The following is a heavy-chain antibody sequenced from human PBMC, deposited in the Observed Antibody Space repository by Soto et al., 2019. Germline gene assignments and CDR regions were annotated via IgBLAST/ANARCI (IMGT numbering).Heavy chain of an antibody. CDR2: INPSTGTT. CDR1: GYTFTSYY. D-gene: IGHD2-15*01. CDR3: ARDLVPYY. V-gene: IGHV1-46*01. Sequence: RASVKVSCNASGYTFTSYYLHWVRQAPGQGLEWMAIINPSTGTTTYAQKFQGRVTMSSDSSTSTVYMELSRLRSEDTAVYYCARDLVPYYWGQGALVTVSS. J-gene: IGHJ4*02.